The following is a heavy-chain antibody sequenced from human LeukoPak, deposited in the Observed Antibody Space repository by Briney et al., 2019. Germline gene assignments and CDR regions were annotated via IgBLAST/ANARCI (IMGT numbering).Heavy chain of an antibody. CDR2: MRNKAKSYST. D-gene: IGHD2-2*01. V-gene: IGHV3-72*01. CDR3: ARIPADCSKTSCHFDN. J-gene: IGHJ4*02. CDR1: GFIFSDHH. Sequence: PGGSLRLSCAASGFIFSDHHMDWVRQAPGKGLERVGRMRNKAKSYSTQYAASVSGRFSFSRDDSKNSVYLQMNSLKTEDSAVYYCARIPADCSKTSCHFDNWGQGTLVTVSS.